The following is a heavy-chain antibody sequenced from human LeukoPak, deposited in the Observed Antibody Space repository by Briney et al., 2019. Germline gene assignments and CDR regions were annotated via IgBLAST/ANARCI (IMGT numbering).Heavy chain of an antibody. Sequence: GGSLRLSCAASGFTFSSYEMNWVRQAPGKGLEWVSYISSSGSTIYYADSVKGRFTISRDNAKNSLYLQMNSLRAEDTAVYYCARLIYSGYDGGYYYMDVWGKGTTVTISS. V-gene: IGHV3-48*03. CDR2: ISSSGSTI. J-gene: IGHJ6*03. CDR3: ARLIYSGYDGGYYYMDV. CDR1: GFTFSSYE. D-gene: IGHD5-12*01.